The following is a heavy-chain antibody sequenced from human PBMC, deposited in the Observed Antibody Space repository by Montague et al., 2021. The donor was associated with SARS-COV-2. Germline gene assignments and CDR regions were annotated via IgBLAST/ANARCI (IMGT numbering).Heavy chain of an antibody. D-gene: IGHD3-10*01. CDR2: ISSSGSTI. CDR3: ARDGRFGELDY. Sequence: SLRLSLSASGFTFRTYEMNWVRQAPGKGLEWVSYISSSGSTIYYADSVKGRFTISRDNAKNSLYLQMNSLRAEDTAVYYCARDGRFGELDYWGQGTLVTVST. J-gene: IGHJ4*02. CDR1: GFTFRTYE. V-gene: IGHV3-48*03.